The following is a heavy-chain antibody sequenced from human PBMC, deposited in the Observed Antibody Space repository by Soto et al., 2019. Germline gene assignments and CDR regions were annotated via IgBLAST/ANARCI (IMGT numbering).Heavy chain of an antibody. Sequence: VQLVESGGGEVQPGRSLRLSCAASGFKYTDFALHWVRQAPGKGLEWVAIISYDGSDKYYADSVKGRFVISRDNPKNTLYLEMNSLRPEATAVYFCARRAWDSYDAIDVWGQGTTVTVFS. CDR1: GFKYTDFA. D-gene: IGHD3-22*01. CDR3: ARRAWDSYDAIDV. J-gene: IGHJ6*02. V-gene: IGHV3-30*09. CDR2: ISYDGSDK.